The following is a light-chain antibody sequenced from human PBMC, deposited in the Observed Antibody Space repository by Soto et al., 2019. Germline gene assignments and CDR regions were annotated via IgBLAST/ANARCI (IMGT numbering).Light chain of an antibody. CDR1: ISDTDTYNY. CDR3: SSYTHTGILYV. CDR2: DVS. V-gene: IGLV2-14*03. J-gene: IGLJ1*01. Sequence: QSALTQTASVSGSPAQSITISSTGSISDTDTYNYVSWYQQHSGKAPRLIISDVSDRPSGVSNRFSGSKSGNSASLTISGLQPEDEAHYYCSSYTHTGILYVFGTGTKVTVL.